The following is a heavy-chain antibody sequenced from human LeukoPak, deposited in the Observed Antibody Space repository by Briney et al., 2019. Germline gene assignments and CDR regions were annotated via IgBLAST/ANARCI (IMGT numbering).Heavy chain of an antibody. CDR3: ARPFLRFSSGWHFDY. Sequence: SETLSLTCTVSGYSISSGYYWGWIRQPPGKGLEWIGSIYHSGSTYYNPSLKSRVTISVDTSKNQFSLKLSSVTAADTAIYYCARPFLRFSSGWHFDYWGQGILVTVSS. D-gene: IGHD6-19*01. CDR1: GYSISSGYY. V-gene: IGHV4-38-2*02. CDR2: IYHSGST. J-gene: IGHJ4*02.